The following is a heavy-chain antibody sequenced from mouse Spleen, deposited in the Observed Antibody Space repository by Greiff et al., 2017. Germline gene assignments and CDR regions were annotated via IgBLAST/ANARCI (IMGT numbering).Heavy chain of an antibody. CDR1: GYTFTDYW. V-gene: IGHV1-69*01. CDR2: IDTSDSYT. D-gene: IGHD2-4*01. Sequence: QVQLQQPGAELVMPGASVKMSCKASGYTFTDYWMHWVKQRPGQGLEWIGAIDTSDSYTSYNQKFKGKATLTVDESSSTAYMQLSSLTSEDSAVYYCARVPYDYDVGYWGQGTTLTVSS. CDR3: ARVPYDYDVGY. J-gene: IGHJ2*01.